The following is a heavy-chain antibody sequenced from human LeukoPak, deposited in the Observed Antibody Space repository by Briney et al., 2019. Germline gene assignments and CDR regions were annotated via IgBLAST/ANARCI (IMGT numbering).Heavy chain of an antibody. Sequence: SVKVSCKASGGTFSSYAISWVRQAPGQGLEWMGRIIPILGIANYAQKFQGRVTITADKSTSTAYKELSSLRSEDTAVYYCARLYNWFDPWGQGTLVTVSS. CDR2: IIPILGIA. J-gene: IGHJ5*02. CDR1: GGTFSSYA. V-gene: IGHV1-69*04. CDR3: ARLYNWFDP.